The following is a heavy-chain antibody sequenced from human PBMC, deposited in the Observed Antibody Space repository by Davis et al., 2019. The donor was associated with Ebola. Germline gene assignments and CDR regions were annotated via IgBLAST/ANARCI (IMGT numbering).Heavy chain of an antibody. CDR1: GFTFSSYW. D-gene: IGHD1-1*01. CDR3: ARENWIDAFDI. V-gene: IGHV3-7*01. CDR2: IKQDGSEK. J-gene: IGHJ3*02. Sequence: GESLKISCAASGFTFSSYWMSWVRQAPGKGLEWVANIKQDGSEKYYVDSVKGRFTISRDNAKNSLYLQMNSLRAEDTAVYYCARENWIDAFDIWGQGTMVTVFS.